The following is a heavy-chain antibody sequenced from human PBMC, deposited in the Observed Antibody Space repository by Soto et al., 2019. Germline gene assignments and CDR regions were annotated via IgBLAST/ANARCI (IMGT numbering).Heavy chain of an antibody. D-gene: IGHD3-10*01. V-gene: IGHV4-34*01. CDR1: GGSFSGYY. J-gene: IGHJ4*02. CDR3: ARGGYHGSGSYRDTAMFGY. CDR2: INHSGST. Sequence: SETLSLTCAVYGGSFSGYYWSWIRQPPGKGLEWIGEINHSGSTNYNPSLKSRVTISVDTSKNQFSLKLSSVTAADTAVYYCARGGYHGSGSYRDTAMFGYWGQGTLVTVSS.